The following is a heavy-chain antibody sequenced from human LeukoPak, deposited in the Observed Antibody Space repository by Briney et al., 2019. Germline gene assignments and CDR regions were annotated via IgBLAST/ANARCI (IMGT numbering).Heavy chain of an antibody. CDR3: ARDDGSGVDY. D-gene: IGHD2-15*01. CDR1: GFTFSRYW. V-gene: IGHV3-74*03. J-gene: IGHJ4*02. Sequence: GSLRLSCAASGFTFSRYWMLWARQAPGKGLVWVSRISSDGSFTTYADSVKGRFTISRDNAKNTLYLQMSSLRAEDTAVYYCARDDGSGVDYWGQGTLATVSS. CDR2: ISSDGSFT.